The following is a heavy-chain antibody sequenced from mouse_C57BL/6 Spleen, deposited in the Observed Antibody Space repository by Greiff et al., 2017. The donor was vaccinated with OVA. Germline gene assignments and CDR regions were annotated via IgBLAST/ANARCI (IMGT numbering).Heavy chain of an antibody. CDR1: GYSITSGYY. D-gene: IGHD4-1*01. CDR3: ARVQTAYYAMDY. J-gene: IGHJ4*01. Sequence: EVKLQESGPGLVKPSQSLSLTCSVTGYSITSGYYWNWLRQFPGNKLEWMGYISNDGSHNYNPSLINRISITRDTSKNQFFLKLNSVTTEDTATYYCARVQTAYYAMDYWGQGTSVTVSS. CDR2: ISNDGSH. V-gene: IGHV3-6*01.